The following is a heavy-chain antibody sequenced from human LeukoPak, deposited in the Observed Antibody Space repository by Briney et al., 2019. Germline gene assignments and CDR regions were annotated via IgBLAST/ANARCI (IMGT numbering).Heavy chain of an antibody. V-gene: IGHV4-34*01. Sequence: PSETLSLTCAVYGGSFSGYYWSWIRQPPGKGLEWIGEINHRGSTNYNPSLKSRVTISVDTSKNQFSLKLSSVTAADTAVYYCARGSIYGDYVNAFDIWGQGTMVTVSS. CDR2: INHRGST. D-gene: IGHD4-17*01. CDR1: GGSFSGYY. J-gene: IGHJ3*02. CDR3: ARGSIYGDYVNAFDI.